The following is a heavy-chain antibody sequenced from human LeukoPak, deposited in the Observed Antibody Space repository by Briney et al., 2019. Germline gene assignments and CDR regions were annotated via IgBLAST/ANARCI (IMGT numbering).Heavy chain of an antibody. CDR3: ARGGIAARRNSAY. CDR1: GFTFSSYW. Sequence: QTGGSLRLSCAASGFTFSSYWMHWVRQAPGKGLVWVSRINSDGSSTSYADSVKGRFTISRDNAKNTLYLQMNSLRAEDTAVYYCARGGIAARRNSAYWGQGTLVTVSS. J-gene: IGHJ4*02. V-gene: IGHV3-74*01. D-gene: IGHD6-6*01. CDR2: INSDGSST.